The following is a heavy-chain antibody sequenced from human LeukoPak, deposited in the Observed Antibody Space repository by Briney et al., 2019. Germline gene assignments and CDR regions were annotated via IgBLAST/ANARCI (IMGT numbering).Heavy chain of an antibody. D-gene: IGHD6-19*01. CDR1: GGSISSYY. CDR3: AREGSGWYSYDY. V-gene: IGHV4-59*01. J-gene: IGHJ4*02. Sequence: PSETLSLTCTVSGGSISSYYWSWIQQPPGKGLEWIGYIYYSGSTNYNPSLKSRVTISVDTSKNQFSLKLSSVTAADTAVYYCAREGSGWYSYDYWGQGTLVTVSS. CDR2: IYYSGST.